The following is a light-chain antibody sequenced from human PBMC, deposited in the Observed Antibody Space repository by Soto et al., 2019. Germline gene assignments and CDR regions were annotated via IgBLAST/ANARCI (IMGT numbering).Light chain of an antibody. CDR2: DAS. CDR1: QSVSSY. Sequence: EIVLTQSPATLSLSPGERATLSCRASQSVSSYLAWYQQKPGQAPRLLIYDASNRATGIPARFSGSGSGTDFTLTISSLEPEDFAVYYGQQRSSWGRTFGQGTK. CDR3: QQRSSWGRT. J-gene: IGKJ1*01. V-gene: IGKV3-11*01.